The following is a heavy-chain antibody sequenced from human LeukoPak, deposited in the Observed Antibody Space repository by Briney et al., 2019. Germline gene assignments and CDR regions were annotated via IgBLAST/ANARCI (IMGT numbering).Heavy chain of an antibody. D-gene: IGHD3-22*01. V-gene: IGHV3-30*03. J-gene: IGHJ5*02. Sequence: GGSLRLSCAASGFTFSSYGMHWVRQAPGKGLEWVAVISYDGSNKYYADSVKGRFTIFRDNSKNTLYLQMNSLRAEDTAVYYCAREVGVARELRGYDNWFDTWGQGTLVTVSS. CDR3: AREVGVARELRGYDNWFDT. CDR1: GFTFSSYG. CDR2: ISYDGSNK.